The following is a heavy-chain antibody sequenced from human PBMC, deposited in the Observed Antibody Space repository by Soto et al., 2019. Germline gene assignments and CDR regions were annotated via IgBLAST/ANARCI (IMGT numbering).Heavy chain of an antibody. J-gene: IGHJ4*02. CDR1: GYTFTSYA. Sequence: GASVKVSCKASGYTFTSYAMHWVRQAPGQRLEWMGWINAGNGNTKYSQKFQGRVTITRDTSASTAYMELSSLRSEDTAVYYCARKYNWNLSKAKTELDYWGQGTLVTVSS. D-gene: IGHD1-20*01. CDR3: ARKYNWNLSKAKTELDY. CDR2: INAGNGNT. V-gene: IGHV1-3*01.